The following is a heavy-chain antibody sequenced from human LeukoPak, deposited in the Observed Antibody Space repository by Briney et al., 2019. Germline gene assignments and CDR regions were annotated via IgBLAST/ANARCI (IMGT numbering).Heavy chain of an antibody. CDR3: ARVWGGSYFDY. J-gene: IGHJ4*02. D-gene: IGHD1-26*01. CDR2: INHSGST. Sequence: PSETLSLTCAVYGGSFSGYYWSWIRQPPGKGLEWIGEINHSGSTYYNPSLKSRVTISVDRSKNQFSLKLNSVTAADTAVFYCARVWGGSYFDYWGQGTLVTVSS. V-gene: IGHV4-34*01. CDR1: GGSFSGYY.